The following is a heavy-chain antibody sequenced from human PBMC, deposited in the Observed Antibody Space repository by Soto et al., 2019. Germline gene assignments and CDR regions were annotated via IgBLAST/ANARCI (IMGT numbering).Heavy chain of an antibody. CDR3: AREINDGSGMAQADY. CDR1: GFTFSNYA. V-gene: IGHV3-23*01. CDR2: ISGSSYTT. D-gene: IGHD3-10*01. J-gene: IGHJ4*02. Sequence: QSGGSLRLSCVASGFTFSNYAMNWVRQAPGKGLEWVSGISGSSYTTYYADSVKGRFTISRDNSKNTLYLQMTSLRVDDTALYYCAREINDGSGMAQADYWGQGTLVTVSS.